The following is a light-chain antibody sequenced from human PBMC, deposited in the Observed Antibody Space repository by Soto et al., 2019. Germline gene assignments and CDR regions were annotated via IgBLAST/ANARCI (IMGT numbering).Light chain of an antibody. CDR3: QQRGIWPPIT. CDR1: QSVSSY. V-gene: IGKV3-11*01. Sequence: EIVLTQSPATLSLSPGERATLSCRASQSVSSYLAWYQQKPGQAPRLLIYDASNGATGIPARFSGSGSGTDFTLTISSLEPEDVAVYVCQQRGIWPPITFGQGTRLEIK. CDR2: DAS. J-gene: IGKJ5*01.